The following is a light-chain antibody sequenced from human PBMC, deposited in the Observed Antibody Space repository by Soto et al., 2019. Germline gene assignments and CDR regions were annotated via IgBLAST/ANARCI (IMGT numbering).Light chain of an antibody. CDR1: QDINTY. CDR3: QQRKSYPIT. V-gene: IGKV1-9*01. Sequence: DIQLTQSPSFLSASVGDRVTITCRASQDINTYLAWYQQKPGKAPKLLIFAASTLQNGVPSRFSGSGSGTEFAVTITSLQPEDCATYYCQQRKSYPITGRRGTRLEIK. CDR2: AAS. J-gene: IGKJ5*01.